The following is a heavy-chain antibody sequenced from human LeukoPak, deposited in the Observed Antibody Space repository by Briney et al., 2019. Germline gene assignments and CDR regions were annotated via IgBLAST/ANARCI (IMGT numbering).Heavy chain of an antibody. J-gene: IGHJ4*02. CDR1: GYPFTGYY. Sequence: GASLKVSCKASGYPFTGYYVHWVRQAPGQGLHWIGWINPNSGGTNYAQKFQGRVTMTRDTSISTAYMELSRLRSDDTAVYYCARGRTLSIAVAGTFDYWGQGTLVTVSS. D-gene: IGHD6-19*01. CDR3: ARGRTLSIAVAGTFDY. V-gene: IGHV1-2*02. CDR2: INPNSGGT.